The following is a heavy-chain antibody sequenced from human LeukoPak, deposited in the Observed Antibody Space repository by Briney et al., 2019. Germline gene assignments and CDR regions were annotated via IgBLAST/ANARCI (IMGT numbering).Heavy chain of an antibody. D-gene: IGHD3-3*01. V-gene: IGHV4-59*12. J-gene: IGHJ3*02. Sequence: PSETLCLTCTLSGGSISTYYWSWIRQPPGKGLEWIGYIYYSGSSSYNPSLKSRGTISVDTSKNQFSLKLSSVTAADTAVYYCARGSITVVPAFDIWGLGTMVTVSS. CDR3: ARGSITVVPAFDI. CDR2: IYYSGSS. CDR1: GGSISTYY.